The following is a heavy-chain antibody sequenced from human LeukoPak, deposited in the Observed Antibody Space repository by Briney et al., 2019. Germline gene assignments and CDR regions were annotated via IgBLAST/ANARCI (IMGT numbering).Heavy chain of an antibody. J-gene: IGHJ4*02. CDR2: INYSGST. V-gene: IGHV4-39*01. D-gene: IGHD3-10*01. Sequence: SETLSLTCTVSAGSVSSTTYFWSWIRQPPGKGLEWIASINYSGSTYYNPSLKSRVTISVDTSENKFSLKLSSVTAADTAVYYCARYVVYGSGKYYFDYWGQGTLVTVSS. CDR1: AGSVSSTTYF. CDR3: ARYVVYGSGKYYFDY.